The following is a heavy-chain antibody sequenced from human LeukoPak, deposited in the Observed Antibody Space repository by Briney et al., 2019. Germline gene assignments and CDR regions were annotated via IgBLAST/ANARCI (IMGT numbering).Heavy chain of an antibody. CDR3: AKTGSLMGPFFDY. CDR2: IHHSGTT. J-gene: IGHJ4*02. CDR1: GDSMTNYY. D-gene: IGHD3-10*01. Sequence: PSETLSLTCTVSGDSMTNYYWNWIRQPPGKGLEWIGYIHHSGTTNYNPSLKSRLTMSVDTSKNQFSLKLTSVSAADTAMYFCAKTGSLMGPFFDYWGQGIQVIVSS. V-gene: IGHV4-59*01.